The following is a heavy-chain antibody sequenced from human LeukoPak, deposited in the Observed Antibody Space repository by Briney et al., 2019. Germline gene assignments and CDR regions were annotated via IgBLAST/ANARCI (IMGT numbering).Heavy chain of an antibody. V-gene: IGHV3-30*02. J-gene: IGHJ4*02. CDR2: IRYDGSNK. D-gene: IGHD2-15*01. CDR1: GFTFSSYW. Sequence: GGSLRLSCAASGFTFSSYWMSWVRQAPGKGLEWVAFIRYDGSNKYYADSVKGRFTISRDNSKNTLYLQMNSLRAEDTAVYYCAIWGGGTANYWGQGTLVTVSS. CDR3: AIWGGGTANY.